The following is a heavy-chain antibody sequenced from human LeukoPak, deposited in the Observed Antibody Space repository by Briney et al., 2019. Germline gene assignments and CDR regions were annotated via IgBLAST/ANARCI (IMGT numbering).Heavy chain of an antibody. D-gene: IGHD3-22*01. CDR2: IKSKTDGGTT. Sequence: PGRSLRLSCAASGFTFSNAWMSWVRQAPGKGLEWVGRIKSKTDGGTTDYAAPVKGRFTISRDDSKNTLYLQMNSLRAEDTAVYYCARGYDTSGYYGGVGCYFDYWGQGTLVTVSS. V-gene: IGHV3-15*01. CDR3: ARGYDTSGYYGGVGCYFDY. J-gene: IGHJ4*02. CDR1: GFTFSNAW.